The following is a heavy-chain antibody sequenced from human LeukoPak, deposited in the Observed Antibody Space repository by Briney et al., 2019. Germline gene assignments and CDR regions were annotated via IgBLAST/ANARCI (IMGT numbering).Heavy chain of an antibody. CDR3: ARLSLKLLEWSPMKGKETPYFDY. V-gene: IGHV1-2*02. CDR1: GYTFTGYY. J-gene: IGHJ4*02. Sequence: ASVKVSCKASGYTFTGYYMHWVRQAPGQGLEWMGWINPNSGGTNYAQKFQGRVTMTRDTSISTAYMELSRLRSDDTAVYYCARLSLKLLEWSPMKGKETPYFDYWGQGTLVTVSS. D-gene: IGHD3-3*01. CDR2: INPNSGGT.